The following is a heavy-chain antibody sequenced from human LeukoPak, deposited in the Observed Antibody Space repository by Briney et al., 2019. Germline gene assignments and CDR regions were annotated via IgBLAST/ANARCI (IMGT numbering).Heavy chain of an antibody. CDR3: AKDQILVVVAATSDFDY. CDR2: ISGSGGST. D-gene: IGHD2-15*01. Sequence: GGSLRLSCAASGFTFSSYAMSWVRQAPGKGLEWVSAISGSGGSTYYADSVKGRFTISRDNSKNTLYLQMNSLRAEDTAVYYCAKDQILVVVAATSDFDYWGQGTLVTVSS. J-gene: IGHJ4*02. V-gene: IGHV3-23*01. CDR1: GFTFSSYA.